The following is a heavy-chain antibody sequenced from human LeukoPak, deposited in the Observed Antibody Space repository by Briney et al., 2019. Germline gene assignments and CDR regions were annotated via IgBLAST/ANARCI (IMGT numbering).Heavy chain of an antibody. CDR1: GYTFTGYY. J-gene: IGHJ4*02. CDR3: ARVTKALELPRY. Sequence: ASVKVSCKASGYTFTGYYMHWVRQAPGQGLEWMGWINPNSGGTNYAQKFQGRVTMTRDMSISTAYMELSRLRSDDTAVYYCARVTKALELPRYWGQGTLVTVSS. D-gene: IGHD1-7*01. CDR2: INPNSGGT. V-gene: IGHV1-2*02.